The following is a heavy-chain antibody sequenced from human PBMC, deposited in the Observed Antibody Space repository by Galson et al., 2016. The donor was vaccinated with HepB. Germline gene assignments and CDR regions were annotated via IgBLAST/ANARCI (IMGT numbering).Heavy chain of an antibody. CDR1: GGSISSSSSY. CDR3: ARHHSGEHVSRFLEWLARFDP. Sequence: SETLSLTCTVSGGSISSSSSYWGWIRQPPGKGLEWIGSIYYSGSTFYNPSLKSRVTISVDTPKNHFSLKLSAVSAADTAMYYCARHHSGEHVSRFLEWLARFDPWGQGTLVTVSS. V-gene: IGHV4-39*01. D-gene: IGHD3-3*01. J-gene: IGHJ5*02. CDR2: IYYSGST.